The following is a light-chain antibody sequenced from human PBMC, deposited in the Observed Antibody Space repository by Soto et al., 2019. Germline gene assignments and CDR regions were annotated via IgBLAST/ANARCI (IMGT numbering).Light chain of an antibody. Sequence: QPVLTQPPSVSEAPRQRVTISCFGSSSNIGNNAVNWYQQLPGKAPKLLIYYDDLLPSGVSDRFSGSKSGTSASLAIRGLQSEDEADYYCVAWDDSLNGPVFGGGTKLTVL. CDR2: YDD. CDR1: SSNIGNNA. J-gene: IGLJ2*01. V-gene: IGLV1-36*01. CDR3: VAWDDSLNGPV.